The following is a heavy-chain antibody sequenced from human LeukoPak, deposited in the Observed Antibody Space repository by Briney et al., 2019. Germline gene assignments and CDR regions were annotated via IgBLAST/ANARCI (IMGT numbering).Heavy chain of an antibody. D-gene: IGHD6-6*01. Sequence: ASVKVSCKASGGTFSSYAISWVRQAPGQGLEWMGRIIPILGIANYAQKFQGRVTITTDESTRTAYMEVSSLRCEDTAVYYCAREYSSSSGAFDIWGQGTMVTVSS. CDR3: AREYSSSSGAFDI. CDR2: IIPILGIA. J-gene: IGHJ3*02. CDR1: GGTFSSYA. V-gene: IGHV1-69*04.